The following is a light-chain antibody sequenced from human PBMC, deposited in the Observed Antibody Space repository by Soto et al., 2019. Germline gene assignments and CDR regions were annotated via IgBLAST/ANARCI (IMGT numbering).Light chain of an antibody. Sequence: DIQMIQSPSTLSASVGDRVTIIFRASQSISSWLAWYQQKPGKAPKLLIYDASSLKSGVPSRFSGSGSGTEFTLTISSLQPDDFATYYCQHYNSYSEAFGQGTKVDIK. CDR1: QSISSW. J-gene: IGKJ1*01. CDR3: QHYNSYSEA. CDR2: DAS. V-gene: IGKV1-5*02.